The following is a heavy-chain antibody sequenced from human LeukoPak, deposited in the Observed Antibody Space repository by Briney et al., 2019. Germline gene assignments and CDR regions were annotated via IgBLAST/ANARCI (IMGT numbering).Heavy chain of an antibody. CDR3: ARFKRTYSGSQRAFDI. J-gene: IGHJ3*02. CDR2: IYYSGST. V-gene: IGHV4-59*01. D-gene: IGHD1-26*01. CDR1: GGSISSYY. Sequence: SETLSLTCTVSGGSISSYYWSWIRQPPGKGLEWIGYIYYSGSTNYNPSLKSRVTISVDTSKNQFSLKLSSVTAADTAVCYCARFKRTYSGSQRAFDIWGQGTMVTVSS.